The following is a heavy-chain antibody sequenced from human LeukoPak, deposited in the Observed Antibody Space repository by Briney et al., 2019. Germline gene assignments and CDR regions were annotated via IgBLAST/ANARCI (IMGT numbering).Heavy chain of an antibody. D-gene: IGHD2-15*01. J-gene: IGHJ5*02. Sequence: GAAVKVSCKPSGYSFYDFYIHWVRQAPGRGLEWMGWIDPNSGGRNYAQKFQGRVTMTRDTSTSTAYMVLSSLTSDDTAVYYRARGGCSGGSCYSSWFDPWGQGTLVSVSS. CDR3: ARGGCSGGSCYSSWFDP. V-gene: IGHV1-2*02. CDR1: GYSFYDFY. CDR2: IDPNSGGR.